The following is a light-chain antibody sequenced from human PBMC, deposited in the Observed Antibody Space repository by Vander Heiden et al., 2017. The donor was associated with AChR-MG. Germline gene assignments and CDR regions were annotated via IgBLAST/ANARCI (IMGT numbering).Light chain of an antibody. Sequence: QSALTQPASVSESPGQSITIPCTGTSSNVGAYKFVSGYQQHPGKAPKLMIYEVSNLPSGVPNRFSGSKAGNTASLTISGLQAEDEADYYCSSYSTSSTRVVGGGTKLTVL. CDR1: SSNVGAYKF. CDR3: SSYSTSSTRV. V-gene: IGLV2-14*01. CDR2: EVS. J-gene: IGLJ2*01.